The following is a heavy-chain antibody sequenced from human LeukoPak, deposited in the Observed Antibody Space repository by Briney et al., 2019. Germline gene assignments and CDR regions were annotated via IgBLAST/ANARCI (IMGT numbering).Heavy chain of an antibody. CDR2: INPNNGGT. D-gene: IGHD5-18*01. CDR1: GYTFTDYF. V-gene: IGHV1-2*02. Sequence: ASVKVSCKSSGYTFTDYFIHWVRQAPGQGLEWMGWINPNNGGTNFAQKFQGRVTMTRDTSISTVHMELSRLRSDDTAIYYCARHWGTVMVIEGYFDSWGQGTLVTVSS. J-gene: IGHJ4*02. CDR3: ARHWGTVMVIEGYFDS.